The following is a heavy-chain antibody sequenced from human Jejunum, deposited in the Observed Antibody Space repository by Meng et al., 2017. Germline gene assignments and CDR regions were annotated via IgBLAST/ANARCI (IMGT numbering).Heavy chain of an antibody. Sequence: QVRLQESVPGLVRPSETLSLTCTISGGSVNSGSYYWSWIRQPPGKGLEWIGYMYFSGSTNYNASLKSRVTISVDTSKKQFSLKLTSVTAADTAVYYCARGHFDKYFDSWGQGTLVTVSS. J-gene: IGHJ4*02. V-gene: IGHV4-61*01. CDR2: MYFSGST. CDR3: ARGHFDKYFDS. D-gene: IGHD3-22*01. CDR1: GGSVNSGSYY.